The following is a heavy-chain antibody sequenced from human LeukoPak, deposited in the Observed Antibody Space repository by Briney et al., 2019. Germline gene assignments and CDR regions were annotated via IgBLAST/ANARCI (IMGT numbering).Heavy chain of an antibody. CDR2: ISAYNGNT. V-gene: IGHV1-18*01. CDR1: AYTLTSYG. D-gene: IGHD1-26*01. J-gene: IGHJ4*02. Sequence: ASVKVSCKASAYTLTSYGISWVRPAPGQGLEWMGWISAYNGNTNYAQKLQGRVTMTTDTSTSTAYMELRSLRSDDTAVYYCARDYMGTVGATYFDYWGQGTLVTVSS. CDR3: ARDYMGTVGATYFDY.